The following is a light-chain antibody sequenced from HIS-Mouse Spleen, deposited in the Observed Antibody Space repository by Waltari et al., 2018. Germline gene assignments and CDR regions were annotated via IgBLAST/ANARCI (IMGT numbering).Light chain of an antibody. Sequence: SYELTQPPSVSVSPGQTASITCSGDNLGDKYACWYQQKPGQSPVLVIYQDSKRPSGIPERFSGSNSGNTATLTISGTQAMDEADYYCQAWDSSTYVVGTGTKVTVL. CDR2: QDS. J-gene: IGLJ1*01. V-gene: IGLV3-1*01. CDR1: NLGDKY. CDR3: QAWDSSTYV.